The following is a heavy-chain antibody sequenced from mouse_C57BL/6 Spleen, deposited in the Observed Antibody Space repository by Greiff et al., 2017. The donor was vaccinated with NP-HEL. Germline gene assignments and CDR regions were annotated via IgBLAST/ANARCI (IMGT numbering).Heavy chain of an antibody. CDR2: IDPSDSYT. D-gene: IGHD2-4*01. J-gene: IGHJ3*01. CDR1: GYTFTSYW. CDR3: ESYYDDDVRAVFSD. V-gene: IGHV1-69*01. Sequence: QVQLQQSGAELVMPGASVKLSCKASGYTFTSYWMHWVKQRPGQGLEWIGEIDPSDSYTNYNQKFKGKSTLTVDKSSSTAYMQLSSLTSEDSAVYFLESYYDDDVRAVFSDWGQGQLVTGSA.